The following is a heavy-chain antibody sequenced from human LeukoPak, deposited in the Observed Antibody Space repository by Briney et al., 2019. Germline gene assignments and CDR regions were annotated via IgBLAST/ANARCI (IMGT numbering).Heavy chain of an antibody. CDR3: ARDGTTASYYYYGMDV. CDR1: GYTFTGYY. J-gene: IGHJ6*02. CDR2: INPNSGGT. Sequence: GASVKVSCKASGYTFTGYYMHWVRQAPGQGLEWMGWINPNSGGTNYAQKFQGRVTMTRDTSISTAYMELSRLRSDDTAVYYCARDGTTASYYYYGMDVWGQGTTVTVSS. D-gene: IGHD2/OR15-2a*01. V-gene: IGHV1-2*02.